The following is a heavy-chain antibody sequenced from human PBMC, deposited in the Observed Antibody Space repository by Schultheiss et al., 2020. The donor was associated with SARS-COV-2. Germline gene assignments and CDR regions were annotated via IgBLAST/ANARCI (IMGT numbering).Heavy chain of an antibody. CDR1: GGSFSGYY. D-gene: IGHD3-22*01. CDR2: INHSGST. J-gene: IGHJ5*02. Sequence: GSLRLSCAVYGGSFSGYYWSWIRQPPGKGLEWIGEINHSGSTNYNPSLKSRVTISVDTSKNQFSLKLSSVTAADTAVYYCARGLFFFVGHDSSGYYYGPRWFDPWGQGTLVTGSS. V-gene: IGHV4-34*01. CDR3: ARGLFFFVGHDSSGYYYGPRWFDP.